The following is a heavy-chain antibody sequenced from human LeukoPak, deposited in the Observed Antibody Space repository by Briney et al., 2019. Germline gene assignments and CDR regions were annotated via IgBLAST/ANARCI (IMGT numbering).Heavy chain of an antibody. CDR1: GYTFTSYG. V-gene: IGHV1-18*01. CDR3: ARKRNYDSSGYYRY. J-gene: IGHJ4*02. D-gene: IGHD3-22*01. CDR2: ISAYNGNT. Sequence: ASVKVSCKASGYTFTSYGISWVRQAPGQELEWMGWISAYNGNTNYAQKLQGRVTMTTDTSTSTAYMELRSLRSDDTAVYYCARKRNYDSSGYYRYWGQGTLVTVSS.